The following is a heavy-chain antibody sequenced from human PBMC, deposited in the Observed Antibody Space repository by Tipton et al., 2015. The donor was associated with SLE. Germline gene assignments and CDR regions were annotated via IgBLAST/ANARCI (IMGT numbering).Heavy chain of an antibody. D-gene: IGHD2-2*01. CDR3: VVCSPASCAYFDY. CDR1: GGSISSYY. J-gene: IGHJ4*02. CDR2: IYTGGDT. Sequence: TLSLTCTVSGGSISSYYWGWIRQPAGKGLEWIGRIYTGGDTKYNPSLGSRVTLSVDASKDQFSLKLSSVTAADTAVYYCVVCSPASCAYFDYWGQGRLVTVSS. V-gene: IGHV4-4*07.